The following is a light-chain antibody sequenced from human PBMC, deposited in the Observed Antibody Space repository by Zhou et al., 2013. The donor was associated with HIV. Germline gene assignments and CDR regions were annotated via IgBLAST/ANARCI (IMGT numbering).Light chain of an antibody. CDR1: QSVSSY. CDR2: GAS. Sequence: EIVLTQSPATLSLSPGDRATLSCRASQSVSSYLAWYQQKTGQAPRLLIYGASSRATGIPDRFSGSGSGTDFTLTISRLEPEDFAVYYCQQYGSLPPTFGQGTKLEIK. J-gene: IGKJ2*01. V-gene: IGKV3-20*01. CDR3: QQYGSLPPT.